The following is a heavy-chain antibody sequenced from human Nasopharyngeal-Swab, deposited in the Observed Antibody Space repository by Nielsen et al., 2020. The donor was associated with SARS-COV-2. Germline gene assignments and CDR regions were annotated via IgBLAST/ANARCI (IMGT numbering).Heavy chain of an antibody. V-gene: IGHV4-34*01. CDR2: INHSGRT. CDR1: GGSFSGYY. CDR3: ARGVNMVRGVIRITGDYFDY. D-gene: IGHD3-10*01. J-gene: IGHJ4*02. Sequence: SETLSLTCAVYGGSFSGYYWSWIRQPPGKGLEWIGEINHSGRTNYNPSLKSRVTISLDTSKNQSSLKLSSVTAADTAVYYCARGVNMVRGVIRITGDYFDYWGQGILVIVSS.